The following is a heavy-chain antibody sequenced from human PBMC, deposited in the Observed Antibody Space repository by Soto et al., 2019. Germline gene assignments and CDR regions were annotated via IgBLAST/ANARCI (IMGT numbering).Heavy chain of an antibody. J-gene: IGHJ6*02. CDR3: ASSIVVVPVAIFYYYGMDV. D-gene: IGHD2-2*02. V-gene: IGHV1-69*06. Sequence: SVKVSCKASGGTFSSYAISWVRQAPGQGLEWMGGIIPIFGTANYAQKFQGRVTITADKSTSTAYMELSSLRSEDTAVYYCASSIVVVPVAIFYYYGMDVWGQGTTVTVSS. CDR2: IIPIFGTA. CDR1: GGTFSSYA.